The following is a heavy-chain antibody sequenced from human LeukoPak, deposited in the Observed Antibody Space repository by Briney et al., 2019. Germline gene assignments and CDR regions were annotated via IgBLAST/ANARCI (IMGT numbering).Heavy chain of an antibody. D-gene: IGHD3-10*01. CDR2: IYSGGST. Sequence: AGGSLRLSCAASGFTVSSNYMRWVRQARGKGWVWVSVIYSGGSTYYADSVKGRFTISRDNSKNTLYLQMNSLRAEDTAVYYCARDPQNIVRGVLLYGMDVWGQGTTVTVSS. CDR1: GFTVSSNY. V-gene: IGHV3-53*01. J-gene: IGHJ6*02. CDR3: ARDPQNIVRGVLLYGMDV.